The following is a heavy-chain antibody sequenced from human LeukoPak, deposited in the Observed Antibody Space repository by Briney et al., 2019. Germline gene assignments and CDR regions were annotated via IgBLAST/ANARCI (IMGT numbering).Heavy chain of an antibody. CDR1: GFTFSSYA. J-gene: IGHJ4*02. CDR3: ARRRNYDILTGYYTPFDY. D-gene: IGHD3-9*01. Sequence: GGSLRLSCAASGFTFSSYAMSWVRQAPGKGLERVSAISGSGGNTYYADSVKGRFTISRDNSKNTLYLQMNSLRAEDTAVYYCARRRNYDILTGYYTPFDYWGQGTLVTVSS. CDR2: ISGSGGNT. V-gene: IGHV3-23*01.